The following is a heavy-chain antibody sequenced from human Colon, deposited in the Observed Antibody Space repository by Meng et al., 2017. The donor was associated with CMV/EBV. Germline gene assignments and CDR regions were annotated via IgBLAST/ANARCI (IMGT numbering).Heavy chain of an antibody. J-gene: IGHJ4*02. CDR3: ARDAAPSCSSTSCYSRNFAY. CDR1: GFTFSSYS. V-gene: IGHV3-21*01. D-gene: IGHD2-2*02. Sequence: LSLTCAASGFTFSSYSMNWVRQAPGKGLEWVSSISSSSSYIYYADSVKGRFTISRDNAKNSLYLQMNSLRAEDTAVYYCARDAAPSCSSTSCYSRNFAYWGQGTLVTVSS. CDR2: ISSSSSYI.